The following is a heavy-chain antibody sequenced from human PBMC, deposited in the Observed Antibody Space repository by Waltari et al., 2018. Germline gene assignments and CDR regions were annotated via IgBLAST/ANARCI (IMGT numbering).Heavy chain of an antibody. CDR2: INHSGST. D-gene: IGHD6-13*01. CDR3: ARDHPGYSSS. V-gene: IGHV4-34*01. CDR1: GGSFSGYY. J-gene: IGHJ4*02. Sequence: QVQLQQWGAGLLKPSETLSLTCAVYGGSFSGYYWSWIRQPPGKGLEWIGEINHSGSTNYNPSLKSRVTISVDTSKNQFSLKLSSVTAADTAVYYCARDHPGYSSSWGQGTLVTVSS.